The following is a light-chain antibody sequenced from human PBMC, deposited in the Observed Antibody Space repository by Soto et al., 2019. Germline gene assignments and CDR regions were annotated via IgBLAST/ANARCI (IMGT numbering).Light chain of an antibody. CDR3: QQYNNCPLN. V-gene: IGKV3D-15*01. J-gene: IGKJ4*01. Sequence: ETVLTQPPANLSLYTKFTATLSFSASQSVSYNLAWYQQKPGQAPRLLIYDASTRATGIPARFSGSASGTEFTLTISSLLSEDFAVYCCQQYNNCPLNFGGVGKVDIK. CDR1: QSVSYN. CDR2: DAS.